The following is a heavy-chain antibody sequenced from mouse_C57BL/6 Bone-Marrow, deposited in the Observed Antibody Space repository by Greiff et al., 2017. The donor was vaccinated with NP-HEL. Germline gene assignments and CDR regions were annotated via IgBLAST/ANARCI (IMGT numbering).Heavy chain of an antibody. D-gene: IGHD1-1*01. CDR3: TARYYGRDYFDY. CDR2: IRLKSDNYAT. V-gene: IGHV6-3*01. CDR1: GFTFSNYW. Sequence: EVQGVESGGGLVQPGGSMKLSCVASGFTFSNYWMNWVRQSPEKGLEWVAQIRLKSDNYATHYAESVKGRFTISRDDSKSSVYLQMNNLRAEDTGIYYCTARYYGRDYFDYWGQGTTLTVSS. J-gene: IGHJ2*01.